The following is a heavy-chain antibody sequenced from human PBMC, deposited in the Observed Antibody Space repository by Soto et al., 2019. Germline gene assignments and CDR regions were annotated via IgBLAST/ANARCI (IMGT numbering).Heavy chain of an antibody. J-gene: IGHJ5*02. V-gene: IGHV4-59*08. CDR2: IHYSGST. D-gene: IGHD4-4*01. CDR1: GGSITGYY. CDR3: ARHSYYSNALRFDP. Sequence: QVQLQESGPGLVQPSETLSLTCTVSGGSITGYYWSWIRQPPGKGPEWIGNIHYSGSTNYNPSLKSPVTISVDTSKNQFSLRLSSVTAAETAVYYCARHSYYSNALRFDPWGQGTLVTVSS.